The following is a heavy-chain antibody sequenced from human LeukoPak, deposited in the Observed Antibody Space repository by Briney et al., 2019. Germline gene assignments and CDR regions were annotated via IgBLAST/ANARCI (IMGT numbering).Heavy chain of an antibody. Sequence: ASVKVSCKASGYTFVNHWMHWVRQAPGQGLEWVGLINPTGTATLYAQKFQGRITLTRDMSATTDYMELSSLTSEDTAVYYCARDNSVGDIAWWFDPWGQGTLVTVSS. D-gene: IGHD1-26*01. CDR3: ARDNSVGDIAWWFDP. CDR1: GYTFVNHW. V-gene: IGHV1-46*01. CDR2: INPTGTAT. J-gene: IGHJ5*02.